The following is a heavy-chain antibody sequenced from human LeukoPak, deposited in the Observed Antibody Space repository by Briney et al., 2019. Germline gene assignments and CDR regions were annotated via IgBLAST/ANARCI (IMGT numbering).Heavy chain of an antibody. CDR1: GFTFRSYA. Sequence: GGSLRLSCAASGFTFRSYAMSWVRQAPGKGLEWVSAISGSGGSTYYADSVKGRFTISRDNSKNTLYLQMNSLRAEDTAVYYCAKGFLVVVPAAPFDYWGQGTLVTVSS. J-gene: IGHJ4*02. CDR2: ISGSGGST. CDR3: AKGFLVVVPAAPFDY. V-gene: IGHV3-23*01. D-gene: IGHD2-2*01.